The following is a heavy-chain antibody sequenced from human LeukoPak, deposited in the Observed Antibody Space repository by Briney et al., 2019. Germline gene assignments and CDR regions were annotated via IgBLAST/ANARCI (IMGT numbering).Heavy chain of an antibody. CDR3: TNLQRGYSYGPAEN. Sequence: PGRSLRLSCTASGFTFGDYAMSWVRQAPGKGLEWVGFIRSKAYGGTTEYAASVKGRFTISRDDSKSIAYLQMNSLKTEDTAVYYCTNLQRGYSYGPAENWGQGTLVTVSS. D-gene: IGHD5-18*01. J-gene: IGHJ4*02. CDR2: IRSKAYGGTT. V-gene: IGHV3-49*04. CDR1: GFTFGDYA.